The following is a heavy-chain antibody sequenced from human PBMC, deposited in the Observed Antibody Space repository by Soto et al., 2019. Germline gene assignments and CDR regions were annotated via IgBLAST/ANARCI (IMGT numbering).Heavy chain of an antibody. V-gene: IGHV4-31*03. D-gene: IGHD6-13*01. Sequence: SSETLSLTCSVSGGSITSGGFYWSWVRQHPEKGLEWIAYIFHSGSTDYNPSLKSRIIISADTSKNQFSLKLTSVTAADTAVYYCVRGGIAGNWFEPWGQGTLVTVSS. CDR3: VRGGIAGNWFEP. J-gene: IGHJ5*02. CDR1: GGSITSGGFY. CDR2: IFHSGST.